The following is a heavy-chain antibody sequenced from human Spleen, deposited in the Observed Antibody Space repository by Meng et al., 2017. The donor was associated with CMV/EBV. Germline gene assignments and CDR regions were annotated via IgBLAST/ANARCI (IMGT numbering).Heavy chain of an antibody. J-gene: IGHJ6*02. D-gene: IGHD2-2*01. CDR3: ARDILPPVIRARNYYYGMDV. CDR1: GFTFSDYY. V-gene: IGHV3-11*04. Sequence: GGSLRLSCAASGFTFSDYYMTWIRQAPGKGLEWVSYISSGGSDIYYADSVKGRFTISRDNAKDSLYLQMNSLRGEDTAVYYCARDILPPVIRARNYYYGMDVWGQGTTVTVSS. CDR2: ISSGGSDI.